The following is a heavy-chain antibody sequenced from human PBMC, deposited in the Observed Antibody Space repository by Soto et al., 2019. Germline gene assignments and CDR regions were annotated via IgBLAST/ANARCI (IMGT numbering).Heavy chain of an antibody. CDR2: IKSKTDGGTT. J-gene: IGHJ6*02. V-gene: IGHV3-15*07. Sequence: GGSLRLSCAASGFTFSNAWMNWVRQAPGKGLEWVGRIKSKTDGGTTDYAAPVKGRFTISRDDSKNTLYLQMNSLKTEDTAVYYCTTSVLAATTEDYYYYYGMDVWGQGTTVTVSS. CDR3: TTSVLAATTEDYYYYYGMDV. CDR1: GFTFSNAW. D-gene: IGHD2-15*01.